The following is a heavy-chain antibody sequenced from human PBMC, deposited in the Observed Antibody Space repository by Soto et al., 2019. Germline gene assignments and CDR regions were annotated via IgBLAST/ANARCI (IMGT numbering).Heavy chain of an antibody. D-gene: IGHD1-26*01. J-gene: IGHJ2*01. Sequence: QAQLVQSGAEVKKPGSSVKVSCKASGGSFNNHAVNWVRQAPGQGLEWMGGIVPIFGAADYAQKFQGRVTITADESTSTSYMEMGSLRSEDTAVYYCARGAGTYWYFDLWGPGTLVTVSS. CDR2: IVPIFGAA. V-gene: IGHV1-69*01. CDR1: GGSFNNHA. CDR3: ARGAGTYWYFDL.